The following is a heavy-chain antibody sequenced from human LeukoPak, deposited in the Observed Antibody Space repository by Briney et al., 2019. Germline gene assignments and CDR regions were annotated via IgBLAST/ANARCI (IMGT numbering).Heavy chain of an antibody. D-gene: IGHD6-19*01. CDR1: GGSISTYY. CDR3: ARHRGSSGWYGWYFDL. J-gene: IGHJ2*01. Sequence: PSETLSLTCTVSGGSISTYYWSCIRQPPGKGLECIGYIYYSGSTNYNPSLKSRVTISVDTSKNQFSLKLSSVTAADTAVYYCARHRGSSGWYGWYFDLWGRGTLVTVSS. V-gene: IGHV4-59*01. CDR2: IYYSGST.